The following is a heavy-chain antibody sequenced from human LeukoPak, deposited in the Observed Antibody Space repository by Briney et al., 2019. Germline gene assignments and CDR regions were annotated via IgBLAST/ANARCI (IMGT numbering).Heavy chain of an antibody. J-gene: IGHJ4*02. D-gene: IGHD3-16*02. CDR3: ARSHDHLWGNYPDY. V-gene: IGHV4/OR15-8*01. CDR1: GGSIDSTNW. Sequence: SETLSLTCDVSGGSIDSTNWWNWVRQPPGKGLEWIGEIHHGGRINYNPSLKSRVTLSVDKSKNQFSLRLNSVTAADTAMYYCARSHDHLWGNYPDYWGQGTLVTVSS. CDR2: IHHGGRI.